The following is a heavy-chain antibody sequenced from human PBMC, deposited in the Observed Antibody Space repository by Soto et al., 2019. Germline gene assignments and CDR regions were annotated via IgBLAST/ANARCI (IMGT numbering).Heavy chain of an antibody. D-gene: IGHD3-22*01. CDR2: IYYSGST. J-gene: IGHJ4*02. V-gene: IGHV4-39*01. CDR1: GGSIGSSSYY. Sequence: PSETLSLTCTVSGGSIGSSSYYWGWIRQPPGKGLEWIGSIYYSGSTYYNPSLKSRVTISVDTSKNQFSLKLSSVTTADTAVYYCARRPTYYYDSSGYFDYWGQGTLVTVSS. CDR3: ARRPTYYYDSSGYFDY.